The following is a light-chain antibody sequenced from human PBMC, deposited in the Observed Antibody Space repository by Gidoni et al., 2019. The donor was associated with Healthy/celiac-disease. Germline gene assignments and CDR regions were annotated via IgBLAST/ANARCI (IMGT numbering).Light chain of an antibody. CDR3: QQSYSTPPT. J-gene: IGKJ1*01. V-gene: IGKV1-39*01. Sequence: DIQMTQSPSSLSASVGDRVTITCRASQSISSYLNWYQQKPGKAPKLLIYAASSLQSGVPSRFSGSGSGTDFTLTISSLQPEAFATYYCQQSYSTPPTFXQXTKVEIK. CDR1: QSISSY. CDR2: AAS.